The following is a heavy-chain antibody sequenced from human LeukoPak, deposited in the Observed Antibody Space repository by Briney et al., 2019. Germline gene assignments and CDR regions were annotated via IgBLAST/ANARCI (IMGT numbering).Heavy chain of an antibody. CDR1: GYTFTSYG. J-gene: IGHJ6*02. CDR2: ISAYNGNT. Sequence: GASVKVSCKASGYTFTSYGISWVRQAQGQGMEWMGWISAYNGNTNYAQKLQGRGTMTTDTSTSTAYMELRSLRSDDTAVYYCATSVGTANYYYYGMDVWGQGTTVTVSS. CDR3: ATSVGTANYYYYGMDV. D-gene: IGHD5-18*01. V-gene: IGHV1-18*01.